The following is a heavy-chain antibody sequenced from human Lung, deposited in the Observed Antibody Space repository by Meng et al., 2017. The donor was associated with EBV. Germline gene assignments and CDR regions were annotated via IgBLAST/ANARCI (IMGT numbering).Heavy chain of an antibody. V-gene: IGHV1-69*01. CDR3: ATDRPLAGMTFSGT. D-gene: IGHD2-15*01. Sequence: QVLLVQSGAEVEKPVSSVTVSCKASGGTFSSYTISWVRQAPGHGLEWMGGVIPIFNTAKYTQKFQGRVTITADESTSTAYMELSSLTSEDTATYYCATDRPLAGMTFSGTWGQGTLVTVSS. J-gene: IGHJ5*02. CDR1: GGTFSSYT. CDR2: VIPIFNTA.